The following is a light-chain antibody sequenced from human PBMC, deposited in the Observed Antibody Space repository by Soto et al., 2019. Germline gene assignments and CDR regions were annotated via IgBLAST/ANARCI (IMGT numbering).Light chain of an antibody. CDR2: GAS. CDR1: QSISSN. Sequence: IVMTQSPVPLSVSPGERLTLFCRARQSISSNLAWFQQKPGQVPRLLISGASTRATGISARFSGSGSGTEFTLTISSLQSEDFAVYYCQQYNKWPGTFGQGTKVE. J-gene: IGKJ1*01. CDR3: QQYNKWPGT. V-gene: IGKV3-15*01.